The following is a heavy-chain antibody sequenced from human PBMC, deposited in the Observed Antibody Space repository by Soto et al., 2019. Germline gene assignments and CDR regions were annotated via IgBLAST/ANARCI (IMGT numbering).Heavy chain of an antibody. CDR1: GYTFTSYY. Sequence: ASVKVSCKASGYTFTSYYMHWVRQAPGQGLEWMGIINPSGGSTSYAQKFQGRVTMTRDTSTSTVYMELSSPRSEDTAVYYCARGNSIAARPGYYGMDVWGQGTTVTVSS. CDR2: INPSGGST. V-gene: IGHV1-46*01. CDR3: ARGNSIAARPGYYGMDV. D-gene: IGHD6-6*01. J-gene: IGHJ6*02.